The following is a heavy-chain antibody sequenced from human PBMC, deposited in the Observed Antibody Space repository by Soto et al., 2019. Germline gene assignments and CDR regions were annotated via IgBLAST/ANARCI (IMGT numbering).Heavy chain of an antibody. J-gene: IGHJ4*02. CDR2: VKEDGRDK. D-gene: IGHD3-10*02. Sequence: EVQLLESGGGLVQPGGSLRLSCAASGFSFSSYWMTWVRQAPGKGLEWVANVKEDGRDKDYVASVKGRFTISRDNANKSVALEMSSLRVEDTAVYYCVRVYVFRCEWPPVTYFDFWGQGIQVTVSP. V-gene: IGHV3-7*03. CDR3: VRVYVFRCEWPPVTYFDF. CDR1: GFSFSSYW.